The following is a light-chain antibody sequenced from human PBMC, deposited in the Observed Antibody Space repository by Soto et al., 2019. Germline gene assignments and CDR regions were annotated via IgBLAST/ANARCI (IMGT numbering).Light chain of an antibody. J-gene: IGKJ1*01. CDR2: GAS. Sequence: EIVLTQYPGTLSLSPGERATLSCRASQSVSSSYLAWYQQKPGQAPRLLIYGASSRATGIPDRFSGSGSGTDFTLTSSRLEPEDFAVYYCQQYGSPTWTFGQGTKVDIK. V-gene: IGKV3-20*01. CDR3: QQYGSPTWT. CDR1: QSVSSSY.